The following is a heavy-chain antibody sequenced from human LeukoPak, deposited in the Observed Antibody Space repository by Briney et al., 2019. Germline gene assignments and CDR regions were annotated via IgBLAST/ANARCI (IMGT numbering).Heavy chain of an antibody. V-gene: IGHV3-30*18. Sequence: PGRSLRLSCAASGFTFSSYGMHWVRQAPGKGLEWVAVISYDGSNKYYADSVKGRFTISRDNSKNTLYLQMNSLRAEDTAVYYCAKVGESWDFDYWGQGTLVTVSS. CDR3: AKVGESWDFDY. CDR1: GFTFSSYG. J-gene: IGHJ4*02. D-gene: IGHD3-16*01. CDR2: ISYDGSNK.